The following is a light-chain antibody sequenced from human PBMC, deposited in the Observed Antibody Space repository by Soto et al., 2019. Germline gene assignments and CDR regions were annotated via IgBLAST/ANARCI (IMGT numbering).Light chain of an antibody. CDR3: GSYTSSDTPDV. Sequence: QSALTQPASVSGSPGQSITISCTGTSSDVGGYKYVSWYQHHPDKAPKLIISVVSNRPSGVSNRFSGSKSGNTASLTISGLQAEDEADYYCGSYTSSDTPDVFGTGTQLTVL. V-gene: IGLV2-14*01. CDR2: VVS. J-gene: IGLJ1*01. CDR1: SSDVGGYKY.